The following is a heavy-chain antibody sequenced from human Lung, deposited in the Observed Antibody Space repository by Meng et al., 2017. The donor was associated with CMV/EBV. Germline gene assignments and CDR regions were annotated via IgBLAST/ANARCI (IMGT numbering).Heavy chain of an antibody. V-gene: IGHV4-4*02. Sequence: AVSGGSISSSNWGSWVRQPPGKGLEWIGEIYHSGSTNYNPSLKSRVTISVDKSKNQFSLKLSSVTAADTAVYYCARDSGYQQGLDYWGQGTLVTVSS. D-gene: IGHD6-13*01. CDR2: IYHSGST. CDR3: ARDSGYQQGLDY. CDR1: GGSISSSNW. J-gene: IGHJ4*02.